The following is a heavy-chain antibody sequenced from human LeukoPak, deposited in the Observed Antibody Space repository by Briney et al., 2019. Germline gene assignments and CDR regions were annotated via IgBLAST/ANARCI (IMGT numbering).Heavy chain of an antibody. V-gene: IGHV3-13*01. CDR2: IGTAGDT. J-gene: IGHJ4*02. CDR3: ARGVVAGTLYFDY. D-gene: IGHD6-19*01. CDR1: GFTFSSYD. Sequence: GGSLRLSCAASGFTFSSYDMHWVRHATGKGLEWVSAIGTAGDTYYPGSVKGRFTISRENAKNSLYLQMNSLRAGDTAVYYCARGVVAGTLYFDYWGQGTLVTVSS.